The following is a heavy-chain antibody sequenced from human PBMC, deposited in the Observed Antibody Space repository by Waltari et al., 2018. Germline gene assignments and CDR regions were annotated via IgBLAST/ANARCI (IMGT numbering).Heavy chain of an antibody. D-gene: IGHD3-10*01. CDR2: ISGYDDTK. CDR3: ARDYYYGSGSSWSDVFDI. J-gene: IGHJ3*02. Sequence: QVQLVQSGGEVRRPGASVTVSCKATGYIFTRYGISWVRQAPGQGLEWMGWISGYDDTKNFAKNVQGRVTMSTETFTSTVYMDLRSLRSDDTAVYYCARDYYYGSGSSWSDVFDIWGQGTMVTVSS. CDR1: GYIFTRYG. V-gene: IGHV1-18*01.